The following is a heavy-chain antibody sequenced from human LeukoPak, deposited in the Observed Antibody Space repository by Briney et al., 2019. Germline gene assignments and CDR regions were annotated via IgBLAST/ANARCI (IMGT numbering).Heavy chain of an antibody. V-gene: IGHV3-48*03. CDR3: AKGAGYYIHPMNFDY. D-gene: IGHD3-9*01. CDR2: ISSSGSTI. Sequence: GGSLRLSCAASGFTFSSYEMNWVRQAPGKGLEWVSYISSSGSTIYYADSVKGRFTISRDNSKNTLYLQMNSLRAEDTAVYYCAKGAGYYIHPMNFDYWGQGTLVTVSS. J-gene: IGHJ4*02. CDR1: GFTFSSYE.